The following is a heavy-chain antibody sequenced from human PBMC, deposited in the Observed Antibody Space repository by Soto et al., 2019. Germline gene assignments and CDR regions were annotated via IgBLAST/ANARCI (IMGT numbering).Heavy chain of an antibody. CDR2: IYWDDDT. J-gene: IGHJ4*02. D-gene: IGHD3-10*01. Sequence: QITLNESGPTLVKPTQTLTLTCTFSGFSLSTSGVCVGWIRQPPGKALEWLAVIYWDDDTRSRSSLKSRLTITKDTSKNQVVLTMTCMDTVDTTTYYCAHHPYYGLGSYSFDYWGQGILVTVSS. CDR3: AHHPYYGLGSYSFDY. CDR1: GFSLSTSGVC. V-gene: IGHV2-5*02.